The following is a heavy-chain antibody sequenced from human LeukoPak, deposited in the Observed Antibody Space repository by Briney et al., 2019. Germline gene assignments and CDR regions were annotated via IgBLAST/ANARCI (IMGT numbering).Heavy chain of an antibody. J-gene: IGHJ2*01. CDR2: IWFDGSNK. Sequence: GGSLRLSCAASGFTFSSYAMHWVRQAPGKGLEWVAVIWFDGSNKYYADSVKGRFTISRDNSKNTLYLQMNSLRAEDTAVYYCARGNVGIGFYWYFDLWGRGTLVTVSS. CDR1: GFTFSSYA. D-gene: IGHD7-27*01. CDR3: ARGNVGIGFYWYFDL. V-gene: IGHV3-33*08.